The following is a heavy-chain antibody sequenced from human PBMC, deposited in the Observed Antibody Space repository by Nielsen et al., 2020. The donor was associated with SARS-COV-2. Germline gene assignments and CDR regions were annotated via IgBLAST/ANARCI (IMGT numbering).Heavy chain of an antibody. D-gene: IGHD4-17*01. V-gene: IGHV3-33*01. CDR1: GFTFSSYG. CDR2: IWYDGSNK. Sequence: GGSLRLSCAASGFTFSSYGMHWVRQAPGKGLEWVAVIWYDGSNKYYADSVKGRFTISRDNSKNTLYLQMNSLRAEDTALYHCARSTVTTYWYFDLWGRGTLVTVSS. J-gene: IGHJ2*01. CDR3: ARSTVTTYWYFDL.